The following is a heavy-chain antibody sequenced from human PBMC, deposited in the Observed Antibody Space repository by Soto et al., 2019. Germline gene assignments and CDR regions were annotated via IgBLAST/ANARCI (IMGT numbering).Heavy chain of an antibody. CDR1: GFSFENYG. CDR2: ISHDAKKG. CDR3: VKTEDTGGWGWDY. Sequence: LRLSCLASGFSFENYGMQRVRQAPGKGLEWVALISHDAKKGYYGDAVKGRFTISRDNSKNTLYLQMNSLRVEDTATYYCVKTEDTGGWGWDYWGQGTLVTVSS. D-gene: IGHD5-18*01. J-gene: IGHJ4*02. V-gene: IGHV3-30*18.